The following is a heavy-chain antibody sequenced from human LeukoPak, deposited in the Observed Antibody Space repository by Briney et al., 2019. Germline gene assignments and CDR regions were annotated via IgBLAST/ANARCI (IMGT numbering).Heavy chain of an antibody. J-gene: IGHJ4*02. Sequence: GASVKVSCKASGYSFRSYYINWVRQAPGQGLEWMGLINPGGDYTKYAQTFQGRVTMTRNTSISTAYMELSSLRSEDTAVYYCARGEYGDYAWGETVPGDYWGQGTLVTVSS. CDR2: INPGGDYT. V-gene: IGHV1-46*01. CDR1: GYSFRSYY. CDR3: ARGEYGDYAWGETVPGDY. D-gene: IGHD4-17*01.